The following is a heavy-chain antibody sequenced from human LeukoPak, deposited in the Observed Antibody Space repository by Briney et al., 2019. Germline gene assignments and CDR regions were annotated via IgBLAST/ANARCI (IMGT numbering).Heavy chain of an antibody. CDR2: ISGSGGST. CDR1: GFTFSDYA. J-gene: IGHJ4*02. Sequence: GGSLRLSCAASGFTFSDYAMTWVRQDPGKGLGWISTISGSGGSTYYADSVKGRFTISRDNSKTTLYLQMNSLRAEDTAVYSCAKELLLGELPLWYFDSWGQGTLVTVSS. D-gene: IGHD3-16*01. V-gene: IGHV3-23*01. CDR3: AKELLLGELPLWYFDS.